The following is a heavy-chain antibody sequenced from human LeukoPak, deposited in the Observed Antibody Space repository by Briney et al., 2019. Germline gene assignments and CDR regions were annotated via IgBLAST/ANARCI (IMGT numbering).Heavy chain of an antibody. CDR2: IYSSGSA. CDR3: GSQGGGYYNFDY. J-gene: IGHJ4*02. D-gene: IGHD1-26*01. Sequence: SATLSLTCAVSGGSISSYFWSWIRQPPGKGLEWTGYIYSSGSANYNPSLKSRVTISVDTSKKQFSLQLSSVTAADTAVYYCGSQGGGYYNFDYWGQGTLVTVSS. CDR1: GGSISSYF. V-gene: IGHV4-59*08.